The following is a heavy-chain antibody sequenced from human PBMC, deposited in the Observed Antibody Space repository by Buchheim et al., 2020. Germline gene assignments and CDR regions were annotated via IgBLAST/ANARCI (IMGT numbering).Heavy chain of an antibody. V-gene: IGHV3-21*01. CDR3: ARDGGGDYYSFLVWFDP. J-gene: IGHJ5*02. CDR2: ISGSSNYI. D-gene: IGHD2-21*01. CDR1: GFTFRSYS. Sequence: EVQLVESGGGLVKPGESLRLSCAASGFTFRSYSMNWVRQAPGKGLEWVSSISGSSNYIYYADSVKGRFTTSRDNAKNSLYLQMNSLRAEDTAVYYCARDGGGDYYSFLVWFDPWGQGT.